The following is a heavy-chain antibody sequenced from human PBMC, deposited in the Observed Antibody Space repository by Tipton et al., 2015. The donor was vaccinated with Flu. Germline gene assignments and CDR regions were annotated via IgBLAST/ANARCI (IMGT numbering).Heavy chain of an antibody. D-gene: IGHD1-26*01. Sequence: GLVKPSETLSLTCAVYGGSFSGYYWSWIRQPPGKGLEWIGEINHRGSTNYNPSLKSRVTISVDTSKNQFSLKLSSVTAADTAVYYCASKGRDYWGQGTLVTVSS. J-gene: IGHJ4*02. CDR1: GGSFSGYY. CDR3: ASKGRDY. V-gene: IGHV4-34*01. CDR2: INHRGST.